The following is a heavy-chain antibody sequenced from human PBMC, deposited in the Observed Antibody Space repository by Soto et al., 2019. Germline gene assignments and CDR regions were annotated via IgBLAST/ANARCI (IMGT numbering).Heavy chain of an antibody. D-gene: IGHD4-17*01. J-gene: IGHJ6*02. CDR3: ARANGGTYYYYGMDV. CDR1: GFTFSSYA. Sequence: SLRLSCAASGFTFSSYAMHWVRQAPGKGLEWVAVISYDGSNKYYADSVKGRFTISRDNSKNTLYLQMNSLRAEDTAVYYCARANGGTYYYYGMDVWGQGTTVTVSS. V-gene: IGHV3-30-3*01. CDR2: ISYDGSNK.